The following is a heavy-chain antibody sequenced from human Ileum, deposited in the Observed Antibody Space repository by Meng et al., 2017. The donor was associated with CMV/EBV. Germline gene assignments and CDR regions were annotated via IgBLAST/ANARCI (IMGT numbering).Heavy chain of an antibody. D-gene: IGHD4-17*01. CDR1: GFPFGAYY. V-gene: IGHV3-11*01. Sequence: QVQPVESGGDLVTPGGSLRLSCAASGFPFGAYYMTWIRQAPGKGLEWISYITGPESTIYYADSVKGRFTIYRDIAKNSLYLKINSLRAYDTAVYYCARGNYGFDYWGQGTLVTVSS. CDR2: ITGPESTI. CDR3: ARGNYGFDY. J-gene: IGHJ4*02.